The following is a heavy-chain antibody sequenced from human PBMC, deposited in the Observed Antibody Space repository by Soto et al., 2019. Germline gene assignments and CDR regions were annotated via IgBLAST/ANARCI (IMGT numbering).Heavy chain of an antibody. CDR1: GXTFSSYW. V-gene: IGHV3-7*03. D-gene: IGHD3-3*01. J-gene: IGHJ6*02. CDR3: ARLRFLEWLLTHRYYYGMDV. CDR2: IKQDGSEK. Sequence: GSLRLSCAASGXTFSSYWMSWVRQAPGKGLELVANIKQDGSEKYYVDSVKCRFTISRDNAKNSLYLKMNSLRAEDKAVYYFARLRFLEWLLTHRYYYGMDVWGQGTTGTVSS.